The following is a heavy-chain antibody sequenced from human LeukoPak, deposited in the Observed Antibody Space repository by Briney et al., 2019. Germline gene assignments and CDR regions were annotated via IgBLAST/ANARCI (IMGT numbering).Heavy chain of an antibody. CDR1: GFTFSSYG. CDR3: AELGITMIGGV. J-gene: IGHJ6*04. V-gene: IGHV3-23*01. CDR2: ISGSGGST. Sequence: GGSLRLSCAASGFTFSSYGMSWVRQAPGKGLEWVSAISGSGGSTYYADSVKCRFTISRDNSKNTLYLQMNSLRAEDTAVYYCAELGITMIGGVWGKGTTVTISS. D-gene: IGHD3-10*02.